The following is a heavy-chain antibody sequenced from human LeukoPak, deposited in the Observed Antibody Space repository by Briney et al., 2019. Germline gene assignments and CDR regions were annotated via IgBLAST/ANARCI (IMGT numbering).Heavy chain of an antibody. CDR3: ARDQYDSSGYYFLLDY. V-gene: IGHV4-39*07. J-gene: IGHJ4*02. Sequence: SETLSLTCTVSGGSISSSSYYWGWIRQPPGKGLEWIGSIYYSGSTNYNPSLKSRVTISVDTPKNQFSLKLSSVTAADTAVYYCARDQYDSSGYYFLLDYWGQGTLVTVSS. CDR2: IYYSGST. D-gene: IGHD3-22*01. CDR1: GGSISSSSYY.